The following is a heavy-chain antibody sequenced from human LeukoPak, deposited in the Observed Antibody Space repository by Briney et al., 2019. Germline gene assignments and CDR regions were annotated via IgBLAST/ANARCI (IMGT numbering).Heavy chain of an antibody. J-gene: IGHJ3*02. CDR1: GGSISSYY. CDR3: GRHSSQYYYDRDGKGAFDI. D-gene: IGHD3-22*01. V-gene: IGHV4-59*04. Sequence: SETLSLTCTVSGGSISSYYWSWIRQPPGKGLEWIGYIYYSGSTYYNPSLKSRVTISVDTSKNQFSLKLSSVTAADTAVYYCGRHSSQYYYDRDGKGAFDIWGQGTMVTVSS. CDR2: IYYSGST.